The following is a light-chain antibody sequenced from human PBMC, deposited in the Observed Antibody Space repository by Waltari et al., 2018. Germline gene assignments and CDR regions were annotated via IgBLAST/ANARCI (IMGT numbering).Light chain of an antibody. J-gene: IGKJ1*01. CDR3: QHYVRLPAT. Sequence: EIVLTQSPGTLSLSPGERATLSCRASQTFGKYLAWYQQKPGQAPRLLIYDASIRASGIPYRFSGSGSGTDFSLTISTLEPEDFAVYYCQHYVRLPATFGQGTKVEIK. CDR2: DAS. CDR1: QTFGKY. V-gene: IGKV3-20*01.